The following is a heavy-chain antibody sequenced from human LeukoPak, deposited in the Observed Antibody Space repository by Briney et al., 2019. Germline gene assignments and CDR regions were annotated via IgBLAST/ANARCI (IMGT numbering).Heavy chain of an antibody. J-gene: IGHJ3*02. CDR3: AKGKINHDGAVEI. V-gene: IGHV3-23*01. D-gene: IGHD1-14*01. CDR2: ITAGSVIT. CDR1: GFSFPSYA. Sequence: PGGSLRLSCTASGFSFPSYAMSWVRQAPRRGLEWVSLITAGSVITHYTDSVKGRFTISRDNSKNTLYLQMNSVRAEDTAVYYCAKGKINHDGAVEIWGQGTTVTVSS.